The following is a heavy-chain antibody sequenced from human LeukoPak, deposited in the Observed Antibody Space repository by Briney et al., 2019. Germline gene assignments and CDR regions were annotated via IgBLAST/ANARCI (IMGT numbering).Heavy chain of an antibody. D-gene: IGHD6-13*01. CDR1: GGSFSGYY. J-gene: IGHJ5*02. CDR2: INHSGST. CDR3: ARGGFRRGYSSSWYP. Sequence: KPSETLSLTCAVYGGSFSGYYWSWIRQPPGKGLEWIGEINHSGSTNYNPSLKSRVTISVDTSKNQFSLKLSSVTAADTAVYYCARGGFRRGYSSSWYPWGQGTLVTVPS. V-gene: IGHV4-34*01.